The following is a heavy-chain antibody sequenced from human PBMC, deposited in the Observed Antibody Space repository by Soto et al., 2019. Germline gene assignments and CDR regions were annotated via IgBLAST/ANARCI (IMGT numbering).Heavy chain of an antibody. CDR1: GYTFTSYG. Sequence: ASVKVSCKASGYTFTSYGISWVRQAPGQGLEWMGWISAYNGNTNYAQKLQGRVTMTTDTSTSTAYMELRSLRSDDTAVYYCARESRYSSVWYQILLYYYGLDGWGQGITVTVSS. D-gene: IGHD6-19*01. J-gene: IGHJ6*02. V-gene: IGHV1-18*01. CDR3: ARESRYSSVWYQILLYYYGLDG. CDR2: ISAYNGNT.